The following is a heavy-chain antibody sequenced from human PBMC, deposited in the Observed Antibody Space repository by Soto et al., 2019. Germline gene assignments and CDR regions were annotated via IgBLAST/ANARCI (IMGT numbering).Heavy chain of an antibody. J-gene: IGHJ4*02. CDR2: IWSDGNNK. CDR1: GFTFSNYA. Sequence: QVQLVESGGGVVQPGRSLRLSCAASGFTFSNYAVHWVRQAPGKGLEWVAVIWSDGNNKYYADSVKGRFTIFRDNAKSTVFLQLDSLRAEDTAVYYCAKDREGTGYNFDFWGQGSLVTVSS. CDR3: AKDREGTGYNFDF. V-gene: IGHV3-33*06. D-gene: IGHD7-27*01.